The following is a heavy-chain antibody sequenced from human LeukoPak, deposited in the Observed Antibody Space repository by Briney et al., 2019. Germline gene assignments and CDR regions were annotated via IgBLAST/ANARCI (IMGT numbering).Heavy chain of an antibody. V-gene: IGHV1-69*05. J-gene: IGHJ4*02. CDR3: ARLIGDYYDNSRSSYWHGHLDY. Sequence: ASVKVSCKASGGTFSSYAISWVRQAPGQGLEWMGGIIPIFGTANYAQKFQDRVTMTSDTSTSTVYMELNSLRSEDTAVYYCARLIGDYYDNSRSSYWHGHLDYWGQGALATVSS. CDR2: IIPIFGTA. D-gene: IGHD3-22*01. CDR1: GGTFSSYA.